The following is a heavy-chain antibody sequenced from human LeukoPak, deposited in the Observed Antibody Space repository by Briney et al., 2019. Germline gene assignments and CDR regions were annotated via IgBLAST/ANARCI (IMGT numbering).Heavy chain of an antibody. V-gene: IGHV4-30-4*08. CDR3: ARRKAGYSYGLNYYYYYMDA. Sequence: SETLSLTCTVSGGSISSGDYYWSWIRQPPGKGLEWIAYIYYSGSTYYNPSLKSRVTIPVDTSKNQFSLKLSSVTAADTAVYYCARRKAGYSYGLNYYYYYMDAWGKGTTVTVSS. J-gene: IGHJ6*03. D-gene: IGHD5-18*01. CDR1: GGSISSGDYY. CDR2: IYYSGST.